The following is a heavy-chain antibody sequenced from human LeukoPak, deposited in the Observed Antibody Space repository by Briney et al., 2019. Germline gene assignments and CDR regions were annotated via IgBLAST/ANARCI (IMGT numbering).Heavy chain of an antibody. D-gene: IGHD5-12*01. J-gene: IGHJ4*02. V-gene: IGHV3-7*01. CDR1: GFSLSGYW. CDR3: ARGGYSFDY. Sequence: GGSLRLSCAASGFSLSGYWMSWVRQAPGKGLEWVARLHADGNEKYFVYSVKGRFTVSRDNAKNSLYLQMDSLRVEDTAVYYCARGGYSFDYLGQGTLVTVSS. CDR2: LHADGNEK.